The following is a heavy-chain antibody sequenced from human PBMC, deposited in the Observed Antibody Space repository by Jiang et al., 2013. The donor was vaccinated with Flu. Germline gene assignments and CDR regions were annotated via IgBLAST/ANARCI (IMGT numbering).Heavy chain of an antibody. V-gene: IGHV4-34*01. D-gene: IGHD3-10*01. CDR2: STSMETP. CDR3: ARAVSWRRVYGSGSLYFDF. J-gene: IGHJ4*02. Sequence: VYGESFSDYVLELDSPAPGRGWSGLGKSTSMETPTTSPSLKRRVALSVDTSKNQLSLKLSSVTAADTAVYYCARAVSWRRVYGSGSLYFDFWGQGTPVTVSS. CDR1: GESFSDYV.